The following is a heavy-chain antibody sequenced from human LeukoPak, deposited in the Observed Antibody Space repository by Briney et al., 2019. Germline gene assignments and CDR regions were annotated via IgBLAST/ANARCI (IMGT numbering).Heavy chain of an antibody. CDR2: ISYDGSNK. Sequence: PGGSLRLSCAASGFPFSSYAMHWVRQAPGKGLEWVAVISYDGSNKYYADSVKGRFTISRDNSRNTLYLQMNSLRAEDTAVYYCARDRVPAAIGYGMDVWGQGTTVTVSS. D-gene: IGHD2-2*01. CDR1: GFPFSSYA. V-gene: IGHV3-30-3*01. J-gene: IGHJ6*02. CDR3: ARDRVPAAIGYGMDV.